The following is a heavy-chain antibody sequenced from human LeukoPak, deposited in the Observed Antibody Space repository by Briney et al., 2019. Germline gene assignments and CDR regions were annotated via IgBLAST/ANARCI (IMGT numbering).Heavy chain of an antibody. V-gene: IGHV4-39*01. CDR3: ARHREDIVVVPFDY. J-gene: IGHJ4*02. D-gene: IGHD2-2*01. CDR1: GGSISSSSYY. CDR2: IYYSGNT. Sequence: SETLSLTCTVSGGSISSSSYYWGWIRQPPGKGLEWIGSIYYSGNTYYNPSLKSRVTISVDKSKNQFSLRLSSVTTADTAVYYCARHREDIVVVPFDYWGQGTLVTVPS.